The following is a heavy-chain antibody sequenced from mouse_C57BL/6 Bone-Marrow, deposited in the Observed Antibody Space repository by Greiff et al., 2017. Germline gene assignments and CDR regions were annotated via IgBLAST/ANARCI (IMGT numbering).Heavy chain of an antibody. Sequence: VQLQQPGAELVKPGASVKLSCKASGYTFTSYWMHWVKQRPGQGLEWIGLIHPNSGSTNYNEKFKSKATLTVDKSSSTAYMQLSSLTSEDSAVYYCARNSRLSFAYWGQGTLVTVSA. D-gene: IGHD2-3*01. J-gene: IGHJ3*01. CDR3: ARNSRLSFAY. CDR1: GYTFTSYW. CDR2: IHPNSGST. V-gene: IGHV1-64*01.